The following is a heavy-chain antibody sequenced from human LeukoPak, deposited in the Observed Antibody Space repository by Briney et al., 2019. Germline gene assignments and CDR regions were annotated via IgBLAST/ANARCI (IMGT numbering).Heavy chain of an antibody. V-gene: IGHV1-18*01. Sequence: ASVKVSCKASGYTFTSYGISWVRQAPGQGLEWMGWISAYNGNTNYAQKLQGRVTMTTDTSTSTAYMELRSLRSDDTAVYYCARDPTYYDFWSGPSASDYWGQGTLVTVSS. CDR2: ISAYNGNT. CDR1: GYTFTSYG. J-gene: IGHJ4*02. CDR3: ARDPTYYDFWSGPSASDY. D-gene: IGHD3-3*01.